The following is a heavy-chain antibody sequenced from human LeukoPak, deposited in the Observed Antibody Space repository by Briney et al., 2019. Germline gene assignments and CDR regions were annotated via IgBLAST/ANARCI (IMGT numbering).Heavy chain of an antibody. CDR1: GFTFSNYG. Sequence: PGGSLRLSCAASGFTFSNYGMHWVRQAPGKGLEWVAVISYDGSNKHYADSVKGRFTISRDNSKNTLYLQMNSLRAEDTAVYYCAKDLGLSFDPWGQGTLVTVSS. CDR3: AKDLGLSFDP. CDR2: ISYDGSNK. D-gene: IGHD7-27*01. J-gene: IGHJ5*02. V-gene: IGHV3-30*18.